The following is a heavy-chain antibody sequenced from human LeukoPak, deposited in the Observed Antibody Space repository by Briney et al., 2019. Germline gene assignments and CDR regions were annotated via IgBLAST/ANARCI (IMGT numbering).Heavy chain of an antibody. V-gene: IGHV3-23*01. J-gene: IGHJ4*02. CDR1: GFTFSSYA. D-gene: IGHD1-1*01. CDR3: TTGLEPQDLDY. CDR2: ISGSGGST. Sequence: GGSLRLSCAASGFTFSSYAMSWVRQAPGKGLEWVSAISGSGGSTYYADSVKGRFTISRDNSKNTLYLQMNSLKTEDTAVYYCTTGLEPQDLDYWGQGTLVTVSS.